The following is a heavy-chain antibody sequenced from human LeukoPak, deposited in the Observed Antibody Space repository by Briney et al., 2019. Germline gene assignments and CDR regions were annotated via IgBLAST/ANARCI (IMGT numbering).Heavy chain of an antibody. CDR3: ARRYCSSTSCYYFDY. Sequence: GESLKISCKGSGYSFTSYWIGWVRQMPGKGLEWMGIIYPGDSDTRYSPSFQGQVTISADKSISTAYLQWSSLKASDTAMYYCARRYCSSTSCYYFDYWGQGTLVTVSS. J-gene: IGHJ4*02. D-gene: IGHD2-2*01. CDR1: GYSFTSYW. V-gene: IGHV5-51*01. CDR2: IYPGDSDT.